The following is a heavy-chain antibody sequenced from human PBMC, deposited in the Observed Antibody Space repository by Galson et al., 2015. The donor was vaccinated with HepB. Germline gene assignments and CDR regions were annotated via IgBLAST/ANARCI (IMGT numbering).Heavy chain of an antibody. CDR2: VNPNSGNT. CDR1: GYTFTSYD. CDR3: ARLRRASGYGNEYFQH. V-gene: IGHV1-8*01. D-gene: IGHD3-3*01. J-gene: IGHJ1*01. Sequence: SVKVSCKASGYTFTSYDINWVRQATGQGLEWMGWVNPNSGNTGYAQKFQGRVTMTRNTSISTAYMELSSLRSEDTAVYYCARLRRASGYGNEYFQHWGQGTLVTVSS.